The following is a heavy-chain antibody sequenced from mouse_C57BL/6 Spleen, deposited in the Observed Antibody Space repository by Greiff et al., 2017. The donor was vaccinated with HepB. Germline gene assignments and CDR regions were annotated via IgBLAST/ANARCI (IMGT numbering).Heavy chain of an antibody. CDR3: ARNPHYGSLDY. V-gene: IGHV1-50*01. J-gene: IGHJ2*01. Sequence: QVQLKQPGAELVKPGASVKLSCKASGYTFTSYWMQWVKQRPGQGLEWIGEIDPSDRYTNYNQKFKGKATLTVDTSSSTAYMQLSSLTSEDSAVYYCARNPHYGSLDYWGQGTTLTVSS. CDR1: GYTFTSYW. CDR2: IDPSDRYT. D-gene: IGHD1-1*01.